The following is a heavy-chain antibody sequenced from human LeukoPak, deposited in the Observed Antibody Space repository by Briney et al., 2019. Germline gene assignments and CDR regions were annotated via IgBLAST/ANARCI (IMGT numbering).Heavy chain of an antibody. CDR2: ISGSGGST. Sequence: GGSLRLPCAASGFTFSSYAMSWVRQAPGKGLEWVSAISGSGGSTYYADSVKGRFTISRDNSKNTLYLQMNSLRAEDTAVYYCAKGRPGYSSSWYCSYWGQGTLVTVSS. V-gene: IGHV3-23*01. CDR1: GFTFSSYA. J-gene: IGHJ4*02. CDR3: AKGRPGYSSSWYCSY. D-gene: IGHD6-13*01.